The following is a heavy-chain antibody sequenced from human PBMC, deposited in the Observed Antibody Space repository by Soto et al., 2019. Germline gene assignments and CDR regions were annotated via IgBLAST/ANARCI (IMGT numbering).Heavy chain of an antibody. Sequence: EVQLLESGGGLVQPGGSLRLSCAASGFTFSTYTMSWVRQAPGKGLEWVSVIGGGGSSPSYVDSVQGRFTISRDNYKNTLFLQMNSLRGEDTAMYYCANARCSTTNCYVPDYWGQGTLVTVSS. CDR2: IGGGGSSP. D-gene: IGHD2-2*01. V-gene: IGHV3-23*01. CDR1: GFTFSTYT. J-gene: IGHJ4*02. CDR3: ANARCSTTNCYVPDY.